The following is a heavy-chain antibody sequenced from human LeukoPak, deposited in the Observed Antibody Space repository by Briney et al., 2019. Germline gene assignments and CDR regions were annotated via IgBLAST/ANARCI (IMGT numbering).Heavy chain of an antibody. CDR3: ATTDLGSGIYNY. D-gene: IGHD3-10*01. V-gene: IGHV4-59*01. CDR1: GGSISSYY. CDR2: IYYSGST. J-gene: IGHJ4*02. Sequence: SETLSLTCTVSGGSISSYYWSWIRQPPGKGLEWIGYIYYSGSTNYNPSLKSRVTISVDTSKNQFSLKLSSVTAADTAVYYCATTDLGSGIYNYWGQGTLVTVSS.